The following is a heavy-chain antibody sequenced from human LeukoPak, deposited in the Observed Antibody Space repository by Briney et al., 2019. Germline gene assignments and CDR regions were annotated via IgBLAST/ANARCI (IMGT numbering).Heavy chain of an antibody. CDR2: IYSDENT. V-gene: IGHV3-53*01. D-gene: IGHD1-1*01. CDR1: GFTVRSKY. CDR3: AREIGVHGPMDC. Sequence: GGSPRLSCAASGFTVRSKYMSWVRQAPGKGLEWVSVIYSDENTYYADSVKGRFTVSRDNSKNTVFLQMTSLRAEDTAVYYCAREIGVHGPMDCWGQGTLVTVSS. J-gene: IGHJ4*02.